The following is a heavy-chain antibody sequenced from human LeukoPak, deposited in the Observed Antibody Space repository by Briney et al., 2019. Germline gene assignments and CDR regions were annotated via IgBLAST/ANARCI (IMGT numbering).Heavy chain of an antibody. Sequence: PGGSLRLSCAASGLTFRSYAMTWVRQAPGKGLEWVSSISGSGTTTYFADSVKGRFTISRDNSKGSLYLQMNSLRDEDTAIYYCAGRLVGVNWGQGTLVTVSS. CDR1: GLTFRSYA. V-gene: IGHV3-23*01. CDR3: AGRLVGVN. D-gene: IGHD1-26*01. J-gene: IGHJ4*02. CDR2: ISGSGTTT.